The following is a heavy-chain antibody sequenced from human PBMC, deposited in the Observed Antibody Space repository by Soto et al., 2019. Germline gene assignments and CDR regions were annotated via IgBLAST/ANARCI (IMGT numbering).Heavy chain of an antibody. CDR1: GFSLRTTGVG. CDR2: IYWDDNK. Sequence: QITLKESGPTLVKPTQTLTLTCTYSGFSLRTTGVGVGWIRQPPGKALEWLGIIYWDDNKRYSPSLKSRLTLTNDISKSQVVLTITNMDPVDTATYYCAHTWGLPFDYWGQGTPVIVSS. CDR3: AHTWGLPFDY. J-gene: IGHJ4*02. D-gene: IGHD3-16*01. V-gene: IGHV2-5*02.